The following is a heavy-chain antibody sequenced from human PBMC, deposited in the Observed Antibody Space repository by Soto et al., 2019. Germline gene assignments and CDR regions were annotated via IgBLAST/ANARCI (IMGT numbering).Heavy chain of an antibody. CDR3: ARDSGIVEQRNWFDP. V-gene: IGHV3-30-3*01. D-gene: IGHD6-25*01. J-gene: IGHJ5*02. Sequence: GGSLRLSCAASGFTFSSYAMHWVRQAPGKGLEWVAVISYDGSNKYYADSVKGRFTISRDNSKNTLYLQMNSLRAEDTAVYYCARDSGIVEQRNWFDPWGQGTLVTVSS. CDR2: ISYDGSNK. CDR1: GFTFSSYA.